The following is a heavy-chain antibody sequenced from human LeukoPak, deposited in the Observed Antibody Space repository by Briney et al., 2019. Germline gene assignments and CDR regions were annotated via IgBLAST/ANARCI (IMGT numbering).Heavy chain of an antibody. V-gene: IGHV3-23*01. J-gene: IGHJ4*02. CDR1: GFTFSSYA. CDR2: ISGSGGST. CDR3: AKEKGLYSYSSRGLVRGYYFDY. D-gene: IGHD5-18*01. Sequence: PGGSLRLSCAASGFTFSSYAMSWVRQAPGKGLEWVSAISGSGGSTYYADSVKGRFTISRDNSKNTLYLQMNSLRAEDTAVYYCAKEKGLYSYSSRGLVRGYYFDYWGQGTLVTVSS.